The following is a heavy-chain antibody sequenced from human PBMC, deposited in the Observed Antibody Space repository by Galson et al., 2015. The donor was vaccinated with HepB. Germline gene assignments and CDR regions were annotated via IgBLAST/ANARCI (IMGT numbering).Heavy chain of an antibody. D-gene: IGHD5-12*01. CDR3: ASRRGYDDYYYYGMDV. CDR2: INAGNGNT. Sequence: SVKVSCKASGYTFTSYDINWVRQAPGQRLEWMGWINAGNGNTKYSQKFQGRVTITRDTSASTAYMELSSLRSEDTAVYYCASRRGYDDYYYYGMDVWGQGTTVTVSS. CDR1: GYTFTSYD. J-gene: IGHJ6*02. V-gene: IGHV1-3*01.